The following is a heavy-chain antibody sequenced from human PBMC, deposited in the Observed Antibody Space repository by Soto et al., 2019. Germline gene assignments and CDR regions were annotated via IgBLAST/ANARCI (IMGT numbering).Heavy chain of an antibody. Sequence: EVQLVDSGGDLVQPGGSLRLSCATSGFTFSSYWMHWVRQAPGKGLVWVSRINSDGSATNYADSVKGRFTISRDNAKNTLYLQMNSLRAEDTAMYFRVRGVVAANCFDYWGQGALVTVSS. V-gene: IGHV3-74*01. CDR1: GFTFSSYW. J-gene: IGHJ4*02. CDR3: VRGVVAANCFDY. D-gene: IGHD2-15*01. CDR2: INSDGSAT.